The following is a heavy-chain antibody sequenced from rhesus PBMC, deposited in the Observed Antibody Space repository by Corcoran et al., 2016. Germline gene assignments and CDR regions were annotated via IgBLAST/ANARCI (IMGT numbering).Heavy chain of an antibody. CDR2: ISGRSGST. J-gene: IGHJ4*01. Sequence: QVQLQESGPGLVKPSETLSLTCAVSGGSISSSNWWSWIRQPPGKGLEWIGYISGRSGSTYNNPSLKSRVTISKDTSKNQFSLKLSCVTAADTAVYYCASPGGSGYRPYYFDYWGQGVLVTVSS. V-gene: IGHV4-65*02. D-gene: IGHD5-24*01. CDR3: ASPGGSGYRPYYFDY. CDR1: GGSISSSNW.